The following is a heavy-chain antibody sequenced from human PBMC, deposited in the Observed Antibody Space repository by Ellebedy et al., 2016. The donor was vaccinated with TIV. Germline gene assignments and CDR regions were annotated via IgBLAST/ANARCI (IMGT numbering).Heavy chain of an antibody. CDR2: IGGSGAST. Sequence: GGSLRLXCAASGFTFSNFDMAWVRQAPGKGLEWVSAIGGSGASTYYADSAKGRFTISRDNSKNTVYLQMNSLRAEDTAVYYCARETMLTLYWGQGTLVTVSS. D-gene: IGHD3-16*01. CDR1: GFTFSNFD. V-gene: IGHV3-23*01. CDR3: ARETMLTLY. J-gene: IGHJ4*02.